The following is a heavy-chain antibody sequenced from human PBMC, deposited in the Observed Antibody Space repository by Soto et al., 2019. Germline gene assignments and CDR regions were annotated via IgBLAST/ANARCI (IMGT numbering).Heavy chain of an antibody. CDR3: ARHGSN. CDR1: GVSISNSSYY. J-gene: IGHJ4*02. CDR2: IYYSGIT. V-gene: IGHV4-39*01. Sequence: TLSLTCTVSGVSISNSSYYWGWIRRPPGKGLEWIGTIYYSGITYYNPSLKSRVTISVDTSKNQFSLKLTSVTAADTAVYYCARHGSNWGQGTLVTVSS.